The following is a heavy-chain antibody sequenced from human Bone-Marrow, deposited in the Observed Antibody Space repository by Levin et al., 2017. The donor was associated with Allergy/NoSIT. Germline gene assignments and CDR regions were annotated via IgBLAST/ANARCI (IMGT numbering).Heavy chain of an antibody. Sequence: PGGSLRLSCVASGFTFTSHAMTWVRQAPGKGLEWLSFVAASGETTSYADSVKGRFTISRDNSRNTLYLQLNSLRAEDTAIYYCAQDFRFSLNYWGQGTLVTVS. CDR3: AQDFRFSLNY. J-gene: IGHJ4*02. CDR2: VAASGETT. D-gene: IGHD3-16*02. V-gene: IGHV3-23*01. CDR1: GFTFTSHA.